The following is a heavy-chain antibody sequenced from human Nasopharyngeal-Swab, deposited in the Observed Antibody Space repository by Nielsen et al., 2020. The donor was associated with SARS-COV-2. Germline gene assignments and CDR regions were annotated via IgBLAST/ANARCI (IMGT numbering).Heavy chain of an antibody. CDR3: ARAHTGYSSSWYDYYYYYMDV. CDR1: GGTFSSYA. Sequence: SVKVSCKASGGTFSSYAISWVRQAPGQGLEWMGGIIPIFGTANYAQKFQGRVTITADKSTSTAYMELSSLRSEDTAVYYCARAHTGYSSSWYDYYYYYMDVWGKGTTVTVSS. CDR2: IIPIFGTA. V-gene: IGHV1-69*06. D-gene: IGHD6-13*01. J-gene: IGHJ6*03.